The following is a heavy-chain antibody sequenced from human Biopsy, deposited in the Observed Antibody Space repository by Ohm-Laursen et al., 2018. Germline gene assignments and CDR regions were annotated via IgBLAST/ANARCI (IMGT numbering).Heavy chain of an antibody. Sequence: TLSLTCTVSGVSITAYYWSWIRQPPGRGLECIGNIHHSGSTNYNPSLKSRLTISVDTSKNQFSLKLSSVTAADTAVYYCARMDCSGGSCHYYSYGMDVWGQGTTVTVSS. CDR3: ARMDCSGGSCHYYSYGMDV. V-gene: IGHV4-4*09. D-gene: IGHD2-15*01. J-gene: IGHJ6*02. CDR1: GVSITAYY. CDR2: IHHSGST.